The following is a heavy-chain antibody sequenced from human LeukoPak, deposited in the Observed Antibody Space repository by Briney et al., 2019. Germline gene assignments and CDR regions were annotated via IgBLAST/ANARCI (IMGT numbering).Heavy chain of an antibody. D-gene: IGHD5-18*01. CDR3: AVGVGGYSYYYYYGMDV. CDR2: ISSSGSTI. V-gene: IGHV3-48*04. J-gene: IGHJ6*02. Sequence: GRSLRLSCAASGFTFSSYGMHWVRQAPGKGLEWVSYISSSGSTIYYADSVKGRFTISRDNAKNSLYLQMNSLRAEDTAVYYCAVGVGGYSYYYYYGMDVWGQGTTVTVSS. CDR1: GFTFSSYG.